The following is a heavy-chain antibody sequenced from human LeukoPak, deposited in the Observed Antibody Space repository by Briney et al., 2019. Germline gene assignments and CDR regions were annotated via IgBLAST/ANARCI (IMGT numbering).Heavy chain of an antibody. D-gene: IGHD6-19*01. J-gene: IGHJ4*02. V-gene: IGHV3-23*01. CDR2: ISASGGST. CDR3: AKDSQQWLVRGYFDY. Sequence: GGSLRLSCAASGFTFSSCAMSWVRQAPGKGLEWVSTISASGGSTYDADSVKGRFTISRDNSKNTLYLQMNSLRAEDTAVYYCAKDSQQWLVRGYFDYWGQGTLVAVSS. CDR1: GFTFSSCA.